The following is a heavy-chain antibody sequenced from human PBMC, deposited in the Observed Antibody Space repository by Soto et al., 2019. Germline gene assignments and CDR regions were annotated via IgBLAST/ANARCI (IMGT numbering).Heavy chain of an antibody. CDR3: ASSLVAVAGNNWFDP. Sequence: SQTLSLTCAISGDSVSSTSAAWNWIRQSPSRGLEWLGRTYYRSKWYNDYAVSVKSRITINPDTSKNQFSLQLNSVTPEDTAVYYCASSLVAVAGNNWFDPWGQGTLVTVSS. CDR2: TYYRSKWYN. D-gene: IGHD6-19*01. J-gene: IGHJ5*02. V-gene: IGHV6-1*01. CDR1: GDSVSSTSAA.